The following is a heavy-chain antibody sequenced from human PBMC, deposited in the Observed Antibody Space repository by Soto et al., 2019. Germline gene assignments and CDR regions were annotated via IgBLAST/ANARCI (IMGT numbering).Heavy chain of an antibody. CDR3: ARDIWSGNYKWFDS. V-gene: IGHV3-30*03. CDR2: ISNDGGTQ. J-gene: IGHJ5*01. CDR1: TLTVSLYG. Sequence: GGSLRLSCAASTLTVSLYGIQWVRQAPGKGLDWVAFISNDGGTQYYADSAKGRFSISRDNSMNTVDLHMNSLRAEDTAIYYCARDIWSGNYKWFDSWGQGTLVTVSS. D-gene: IGHD3-3*01.